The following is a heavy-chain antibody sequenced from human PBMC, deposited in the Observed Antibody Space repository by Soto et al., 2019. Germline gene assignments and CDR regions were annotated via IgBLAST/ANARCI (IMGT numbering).Heavy chain of an antibody. D-gene: IGHD6-6*01. V-gene: IGHV3-33*01. CDR3: ARDAAARDGRGGMDV. J-gene: IGHJ6*02. CDR2: IFYDESKE. CDR1: GFTFRQYG. Sequence: GGSLRLSCAASGFTFRQYGMHWVRQAPGKGLEWVAVIFYDESKEYYADSVRGRFTISRDNSNNMLYLQMNSLRGEDTALYYCARDAAARDGRGGMDVWGQGTTVTVSS.